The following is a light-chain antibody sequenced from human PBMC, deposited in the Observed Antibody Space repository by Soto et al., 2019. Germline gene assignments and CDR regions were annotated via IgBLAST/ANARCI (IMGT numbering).Light chain of an antibody. J-gene: IGKJ2*01. CDR3: QQYHNFFPT. CDR2: KAS. V-gene: IGKV1-5*03. Sequence: DIQMTQSPSTLSASVGDRVTITCRPSQSINTWLAWYQKKPGKAPKLLIQKASSLESGDPSRFSGSGSGTEFTLTITSLQPDDFATYYCQQYHNFFPTFGQGTKLEIK. CDR1: QSINTW.